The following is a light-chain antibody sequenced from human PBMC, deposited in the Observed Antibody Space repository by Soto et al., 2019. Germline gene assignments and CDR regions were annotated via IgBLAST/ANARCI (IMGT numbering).Light chain of an antibody. Sequence: EIVITQSPATLSVSPGERATLSCRASQSISSNLAWYQQKPGQAPRLLMFRTSSRATGFPARFSGSGSGTEFNLTISSLQSEDFAVYYCQQYGSSGTFGQGTKVDIK. V-gene: IGKV3-15*01. CDR3: QQYGSSGT. CDR1: QSISSN. CDR2: RTS. J-gene: IGKJ1*01.